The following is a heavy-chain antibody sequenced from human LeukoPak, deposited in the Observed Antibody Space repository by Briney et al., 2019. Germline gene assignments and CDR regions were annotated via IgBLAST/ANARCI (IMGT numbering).Heavy chain of an antibody. CDR2: IKSKTHGGTT. V-gene: IGHV3-15*01. Sequence: GGSLRLSCAASGFTFSSVWMFWVRQAPGKGLEWVGRIKSKTHGGTTDYAAPVKGRFTISRDDSKNTLYLQMNSLKTEDTAVYYCTTELWFGESHSYGMDAWGQGTTVTVSS. CDR3: TTELWFGESHSYGMDA. CDR1: GFTFSSVW. J-gene: IGHJ6*02. D-gene: IGHD3-10*01.